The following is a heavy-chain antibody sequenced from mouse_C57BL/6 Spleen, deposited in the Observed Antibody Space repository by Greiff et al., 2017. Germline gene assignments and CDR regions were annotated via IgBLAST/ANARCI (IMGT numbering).Heavy chain of an antibody. CDR1: GFTFSDYG. J-gene: IGHJ1*03. D-gene: IGHD1-1*01. CDR3: ARDYYGSKGV. Sequence: EVHLVESGGGLVKPGGSLKLSCAASGFTFSDYGMHWVRQAPEKGLEWVAYISSGSSTIYYADTVKGRFTISRDNAKNTLFLQMTILRSDDTAMYYCARDYYGSKGVWGTGTTVTVSS. V-gene: IGHV5-17*01. CDR2: ISSGSSTI.